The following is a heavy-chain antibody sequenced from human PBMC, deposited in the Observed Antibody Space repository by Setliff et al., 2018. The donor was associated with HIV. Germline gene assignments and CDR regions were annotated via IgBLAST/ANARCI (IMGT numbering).Heavy chain of an antibody. V-gene: IGHV4-59*01. CDR3: ARGAVVTNYFDY. J-gene: IGHJ4*02. Sequence: PSETLSLTCTVSGGSISEYYWSWIRQPPGKGLEWIGYIDYSGSTNYNPSLKSRVTISVDTSKNQFSLKLSSVTAADTAVYYCARGAVVTNYFDYWGQGTLVTVSS. D-gene: IGHD2-15*01. CDR1: GGSISEYY. CDR2: IDYSGST.